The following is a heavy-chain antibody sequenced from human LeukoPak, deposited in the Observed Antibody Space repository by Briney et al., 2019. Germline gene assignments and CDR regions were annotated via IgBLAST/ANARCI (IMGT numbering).Heavy chain of an antibody. J-gene: IGHJ3*02. V-gene: IGHV4-59*01. D-gene: IGHD3-22*01. CDR2: IYYSGST. Sequence: SETLSLTCSVSRGSISTYSWSWIRQPPGEGLERIGYIYYSGSTNYNPSLKSRVTISVDTSKNQFSLKLSSVTAADTAVYYCARDYYYDSSSAFDIWGQGTMVTVSS. CDR1: RGSISTYS. CDR3: ARDYYYDSSSAFDI.